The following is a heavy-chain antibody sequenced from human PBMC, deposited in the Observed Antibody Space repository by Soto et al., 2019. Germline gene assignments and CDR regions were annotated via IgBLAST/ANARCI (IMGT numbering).Heavy chain of an antibody. Sequence: SETLSLTCAVYGGSFSGYYWSWIRQPPGKGLEWIGEINHSGSTNYNPSLKSRVTISVDTSKNQFSLKLSSVTAADTAVYYCARGSSRSLWQDGGDYWGQGTLVTVSS. V-gene: IGHV4-34*01. D-gene: IGHD2-2*01. CDR3: ARGSSRSLWQDGGDY. CDR2: INHSGST. J-gene: IGHJ4*02. CDR1: GGSFSGYY.